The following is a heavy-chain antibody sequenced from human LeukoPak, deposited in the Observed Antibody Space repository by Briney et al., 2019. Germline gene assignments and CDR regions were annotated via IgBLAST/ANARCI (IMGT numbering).Heavy chain of an antibody. J-gene: IGHJ6*03. CDR3: ARTTMVRGTYYMDV. CDR2: IYYSGYT. CDR1: GGSFSTYY. D-gene: IGHD3-10*01. Sequence: PSETLSLTCAVYGGSFSTYYWSWIRQPPGKGLEWIGYIYYSGYTNYNPSLKSRVTISVDTSKNQFSLKLSSVTAADTAVYYCARTTMVRGTYYMDVWGKGTTVTISS. V-gene: IGHV4-59*01.